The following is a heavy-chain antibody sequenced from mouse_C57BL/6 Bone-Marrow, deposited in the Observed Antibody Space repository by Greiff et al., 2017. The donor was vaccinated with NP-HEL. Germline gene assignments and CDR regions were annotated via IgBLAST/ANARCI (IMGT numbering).Heavy chain of an antibody. CDR2: IYPSDSET. J-gene: IGHJ4*01. Sequence: QVHVKQPGAELVRPGSSVKLSCKASGYTFTSYWMDWVKQRPGQGLEWIGNIYPSDSETHYNQKFKDKATLTVDKSSSTAYMQLSSLTSEDSAVYYCALLPSMDYWGQGTSVTVSS. D-gene: IGHD2-1*01. CDR1: GYTFTSYW. CDR3: ALLPSMDY. V-gene: IGHV1-61*01.